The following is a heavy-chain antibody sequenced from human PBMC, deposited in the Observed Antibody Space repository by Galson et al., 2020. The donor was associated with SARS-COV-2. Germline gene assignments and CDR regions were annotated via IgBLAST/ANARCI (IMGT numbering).Heavy chain of an antibody. J-gene: IGHJ4*02. D-gene: IGHD3-22*01. CDR2: IWYDGTNK. CDR3: ARVVLRSWALDY. CDR1: GFTFSTYG. V-gene: IGHV3-33*01. Sequence: GGSLRLSCAASGFTFSTYGMHWVRQAPGKGLEWVAVIWYDGTNKYYADSVKGRFTISRDNSKNTLYLQMNSLRAEDTAVYYCARVVLRSWALDYWGQGTLVTFSS.